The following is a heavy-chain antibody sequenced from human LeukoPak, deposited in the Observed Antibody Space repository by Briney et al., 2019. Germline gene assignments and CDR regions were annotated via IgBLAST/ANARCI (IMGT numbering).Heavy chain of an antibody. Sequence: SVKVSCKASGGTFSSYAISWVRQAPGQGLEWMGRIIPILGIANYAQKFQGRVTITADKSTSTAYMELSSLRSEDTAVYYCAREYCSSTSCYKKGWFDPWGQGTLVTVSS. CDR3: AREYCSSTSCYKKGWFDP. D-gene: IGHD2-2*02. CDR1: GGTFSSYA. V-gene: IGHV1-69*04. CDR2: IIPILGIA. J-gene: IGHJ5*02.